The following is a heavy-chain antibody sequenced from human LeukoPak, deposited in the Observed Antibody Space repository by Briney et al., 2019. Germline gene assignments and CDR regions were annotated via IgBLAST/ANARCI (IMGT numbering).Heavy chain of an antibody. J-gene: IGHJ4*02. CDR2: IYYSGST. D-gene: IGHD1-1*01. Sequence: SETLSLTCTVSGGSISGSSYYWGWIRQPPGKGLEWIGSIYYSGSTNYNPSLKSRVTISVDTSKNQFSLKLSSVTAADTAVYYCARERPGSLDYWGQGTLVTVSS. CDR3: ARERPGSLDY. V-gene: IGHV4-39*07. CDR1: GGSISGSSYY.